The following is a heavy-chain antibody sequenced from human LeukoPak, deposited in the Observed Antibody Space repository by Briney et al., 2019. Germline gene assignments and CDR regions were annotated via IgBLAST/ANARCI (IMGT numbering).Heavy chain of an antibody. V-gene: IGHV1-69*01. CDR2: IIPIFGTA. J-gene: IGHJ4*02. D-gene: IGHD3-10*01. Sequence: SVKVSCKASGGTFSSYAISWVRQAPGQGLEWMGGIIPIFGTANYAQKFQGRVTITADESTSTAYMELSSLRSEDTAVYYCARDGLWFGELLSGGFDYWGQGTLVTVSS. CDR1: GGTFSSYA. CDR3: ARDGLWFGELLSGGFDY.